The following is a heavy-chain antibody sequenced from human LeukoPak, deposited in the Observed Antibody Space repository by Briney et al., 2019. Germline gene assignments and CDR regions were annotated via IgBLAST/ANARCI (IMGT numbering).Heavy chain of an antibody. Sequence: PGGSLTLSCAASGFTVSSNYMSWVRQAPGRGLEWVSVIYSTGTIYYADSVKGRFTISRDNSKNTLYLQMSSLRVEDTAMYYCATGSCSGAGCNYGTPLDYWGQGTLLTVSS. CDR1: GFTVSSNY. J-gene: IGHJ4*02. CDR2: IYSTGTI. CDR3: ATGSCSGAGCNYGTPLDY. D-gene: IGHD2-15*01. V-gene: IGHV3-53*01.